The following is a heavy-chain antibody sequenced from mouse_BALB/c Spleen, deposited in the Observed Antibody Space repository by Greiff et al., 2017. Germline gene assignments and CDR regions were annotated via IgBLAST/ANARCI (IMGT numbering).Heavy chain of an antibody. CDR2: IYPGDGDT. CDR3: ARSGDGSQDD. D-gene: IGHD1-1*01. J-gene: IGHJ2*01. CDR1: GYTFTSYW. V-gene: IGHV1-87*01. Sequence: QVQLQQSGAELARPGASVKLSCKASGYTFTSYWMQWVKQRPGQGLEWIGAIYPGDGDTRYTQKFKGKATLTADKSSSTAYMQLSSLASEDSAVYYCARSGDGSQDDWGQGTTLTVAS.